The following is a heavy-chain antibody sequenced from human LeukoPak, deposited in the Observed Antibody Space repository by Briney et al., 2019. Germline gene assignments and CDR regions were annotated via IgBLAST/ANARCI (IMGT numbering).Heavy chain of an antibody. CDR1: GFTFRSYA. J-gene: IGHJ4*02. CDR2: ISYDGSNK. V-gene: IGHV3-30*04. D-gene: IGHD6-19*01. Sequence: PGGSLRLSCAASGFTFRSYAMHWVRQAPGKGLEWVAVISYDGSNKYYADSVKGRFTISRDNSKNTLYLQMNSLRAEDTAVYYCARSIFKQWLVLPFDYWGQGTLVTVSS. CDR3: ARSIFKQWLVLPFDY.